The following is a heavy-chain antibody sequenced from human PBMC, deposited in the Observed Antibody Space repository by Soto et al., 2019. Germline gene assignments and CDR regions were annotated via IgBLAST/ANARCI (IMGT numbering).Heavy chain of an antibody. V-gene: IGHV1-69*01. CDR3: ARGPFDYYASSGYLYWYFDL. D-gene: IGHD3-22*01. J-gene: IGHJ2*01. CDR2: IIPIFGTA. Sequence: QVQLVQSGAEVKKPGSSVKVSCKASGGTFSSYAISWVRQAPGQGLEWMGGIIPIFGTANYAQKFQGRVTITADESTSTAYMELSSLRSEDTAVYYCARGPFDYYASSGYLYWYFDLWGRGTLVTVSS. CDR1: GGTFSSYA.